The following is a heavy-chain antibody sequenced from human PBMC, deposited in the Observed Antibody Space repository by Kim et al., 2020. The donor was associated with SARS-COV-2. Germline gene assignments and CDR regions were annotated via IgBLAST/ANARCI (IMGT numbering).Heavy chain of an antibody. Sequence: DSVKGRFTISRDDSKNTVFLQMNSLRDEDTAVYYCAREGRGSGRYYGMDVWGQGTTVTVSS. D-gene: IGHD3-10*01. J-gene: IGHJ6*02. CDR3: AREGRGSGRYYGMDV. V-gene: IGHV3-66*01.